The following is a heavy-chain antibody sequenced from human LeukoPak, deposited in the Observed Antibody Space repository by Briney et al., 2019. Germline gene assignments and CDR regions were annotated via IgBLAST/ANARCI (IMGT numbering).Heavy chain of an antibody. CDR1: GGSIFNYY. CDR2: IYYSGST. CDR3: ARLNYDSSGYYPGY. Sequence: PSETLSLTCTVSGGSIFNYYWSWIRQPPGKGLEWIGYIYYSGSTNYNPSLKSRVTISVDTSKNQFSLKLSSVTAADTAVYYCARLNYDSSGYYPGYWGQGTLVTVSS. D-gene: IGHD3-22*01. V-gene: IGHV4-59*08. J-gene: IGHJ4*02.